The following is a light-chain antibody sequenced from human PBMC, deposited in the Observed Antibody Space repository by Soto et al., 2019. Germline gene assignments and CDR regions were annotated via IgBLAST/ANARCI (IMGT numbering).Light chain of an antibody. Sequence: DMRMTQSPSTLSASLGDRVTISCRASRNIDSWLAWYQQRPGGIPQLLIYSASNLQNGVPSRFSGSGSGTDVTLTINGLQPDDFATYSGQEFQSSSLTFGQGTRV. CDR1: RNIDSW. CDR3: QEFQSSSLT. J-gene: IGKJ1*01. V-gene: IGKV1-5*03. CDR2: SAS.